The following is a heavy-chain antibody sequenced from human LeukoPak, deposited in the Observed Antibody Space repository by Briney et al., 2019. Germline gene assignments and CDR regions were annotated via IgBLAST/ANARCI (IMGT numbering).Heavy chain of an antibody. CDR3: AREPPSGSYLLN. D-gene: IGHD1-26*01. V-gene: IGHV1-2*02. CDR1: GYTFTGYY. J-gene: IGHJ4*02. Sequence: ASVKVSCKASGYTFTGYYMHWARQAPGQGLEWMGWINPNSGGTNYAQKFQGRVTMTRDTSISTAYMELSRLRSDDTAVYYCAREPPSGSYLLNWGQGTLVTVSS. CDR2: INPNSGGT.